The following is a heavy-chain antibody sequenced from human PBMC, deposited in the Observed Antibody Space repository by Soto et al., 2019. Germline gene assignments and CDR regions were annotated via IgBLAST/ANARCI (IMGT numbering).Heavy chain of an antibody. D-gene: IGHD6-19*01. Sequence: ALRLSCAASGFTFSSYAMSWVRQAPGKGLEWVSAISGSGGSTYYADSVKGRFTISRDNSKNTLYLQMNSLRAEDTAVYYCAKCSSGWRDYFDYWGQGTLVTVSS. J-gene: IGHJ4*02. V-gene: IGHV3-23*01. CDR1: GFTFSSYA. CDR2: ISGSGGST. CDR3: AKCSSGWRDYFDY.